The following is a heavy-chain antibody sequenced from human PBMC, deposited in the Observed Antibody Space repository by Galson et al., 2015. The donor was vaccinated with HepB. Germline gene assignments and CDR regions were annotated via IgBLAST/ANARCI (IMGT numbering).Heavy chain of an antibody. CDR3: ARGGAYYDFWSGYYGFGYYYMDV. J-gene: IGHJ6*03. D-gene: IGHD3-3*01. V-gene: IGHV1-8*01. CDR1: GYTFTGYD. CDR2: MNPNSGNT. Sequence: SVKVSCKASGYTFTGYDINWVRQATGQGLEWMGWMNPNSGNTGYAQKFQGRVTMTRNTSISTAYMELSSLRSEDTAVYYCARGGAYYDFWSGYYGFGYYYMDVWGKGTTVTVSS.